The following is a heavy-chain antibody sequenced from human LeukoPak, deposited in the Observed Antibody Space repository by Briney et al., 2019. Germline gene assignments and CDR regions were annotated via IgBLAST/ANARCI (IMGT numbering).Heavy chain of an antibody. CDR2: IFYRSKWYN. CDR3: AREGTVIRGIKNWFDP. CDR1: GDSVSSNNAA. D-gene: IGHD3-10*01. V-gene: IGHV6-1*01. Sequence: SQTLSLTCAISGDSVSSNNAAWNWIRQSPSRGLEWLGRIFYRSKWYNDYAVSVKSRITINPDTSKNQFSLQLNSVTPEDTAVYYCAREGTVIRGIKNWFDPWGQGTLVTVSS. J-gene: IGHJ5*02.